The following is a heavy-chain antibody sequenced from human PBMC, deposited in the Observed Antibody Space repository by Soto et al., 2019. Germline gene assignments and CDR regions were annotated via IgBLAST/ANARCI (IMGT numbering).Heavy chain of an antibody. CDR2: IDYNGGT. CDR1: GGSVSSNYYY. J-gene: IGHJ4*02. D-gene: IGHD2-15*01. Sequence: SETLSLTCSVCGGSVSSNYYYWGWIRQPPAKGLEWIGNIDYNGGTSYNPSLKTRLTISRDTSKNQFSLRLTSVTAADTALYSCGKTLVAATNNTDSDYWGPGSLVTVSS. CDR3: GKTLVAATNNTDSDY. V-gene: IGHV4-39*01.